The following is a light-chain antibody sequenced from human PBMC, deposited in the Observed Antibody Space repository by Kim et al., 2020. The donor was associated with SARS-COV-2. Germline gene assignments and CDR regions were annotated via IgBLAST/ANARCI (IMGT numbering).Light chain of an antibody. V-gene: IGLV1-44*01. CDR1: FSNVGRNT. CDR3: AAWDDNLNGVG. CDR2: GYN. J-gene: IGLJ2*01. Sequence: QSVLTQPPSASGTPGQRVTISCSGSFSNVGRNTVNWYQQLPGTASKLLIFGYNQRPSGVPDRFSGSKSGTSASLAISGLQSEDEADYYCAAWDDNLNGVGFGGGTQLTVL.